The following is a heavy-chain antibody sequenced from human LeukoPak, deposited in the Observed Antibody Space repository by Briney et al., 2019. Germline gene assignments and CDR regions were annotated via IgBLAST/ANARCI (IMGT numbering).Heavy chain of an antibody. V-gene: IGHV4-34*01. D-gene: IGHD5-18*01. J-gene: IGHJ4*02. CDR1: GGSFSGYY. CDR2: INHSGST. CDR3: ARVQSGYSYGPSDY. Sequence: SETLSLTCAVYGGSFSGYYWSWIRQPPGKGLEWIGEINHSGSTNYNPSLKSRVTISVDTSKNQFSLKLTSVTAADTAVYYCARVQSGYSYGPSDYWGQGTLVTVSS.